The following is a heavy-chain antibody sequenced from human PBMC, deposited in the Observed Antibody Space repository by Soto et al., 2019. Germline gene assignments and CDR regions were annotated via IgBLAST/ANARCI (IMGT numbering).Heavy chain of an antibody. V-gene: IGHV3-74*01. Sequence: EVHLVESGGGLVQPGGSLSLSCAASGFTLSTYSMHWLRQAPGKGLVWVSRINSDGGDTNYADSVKGRFTISRDSAKNTLYLQVCGLRAEDTAVYYCASMTRRPLRWIENSGYESTGEFDSWGQGTLVTVSS. J-gene: IGHJ4*02. D-gene: IGHD5-12*01. CDR1: GFTLSTYS. CDR3: ASMTRRPLRWIENSGYESTGEFDS. CDR2: INSDGGDT.